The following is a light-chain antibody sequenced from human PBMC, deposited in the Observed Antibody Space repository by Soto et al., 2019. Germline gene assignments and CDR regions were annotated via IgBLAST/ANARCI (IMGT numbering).Light chain of an antibody. CDR2: AAS. V-gene: IGKV1-39*01. CDR1: QTISTY. Sequence: DIQMTQSPSSLSASVGDRVTITCRASQTISTYLNWYQQKPGKAPKLLIYAASSLQSGVPSRFSGSGSGTYFTLTISSLQPEDFATYFCQQSHSIPYIFGQGTKLQLK. CDR3: QQSHSIPYI. J-gene: IGKJ2*01.